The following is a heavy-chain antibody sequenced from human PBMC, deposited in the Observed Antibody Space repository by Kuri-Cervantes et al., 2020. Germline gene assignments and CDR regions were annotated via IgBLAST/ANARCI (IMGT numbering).Heavy chain of an antibody. CDR1: GFTFSNYA. CDR3: ARAPLTFLDY. V-gene: IGHV3-23*01. Sequence: GESLKISCAASGFTFSNYAMSWVRQAPGEGLEWVSGITGSGGSTYYVDSVKGRFTISRDNAKNSLYLQMNSLRAEDTAVYYCARAPLTFLDYWGQGTLVTVSS. CDR2: ITGSGGST. J-gene: IGHJ4*02. D-gene: IGHD2-21*01.